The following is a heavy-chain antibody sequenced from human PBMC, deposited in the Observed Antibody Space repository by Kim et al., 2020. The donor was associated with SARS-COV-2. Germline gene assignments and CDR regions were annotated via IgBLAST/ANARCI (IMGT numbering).Heavy chain of an antibody. CDR2: IYYSGTT. V-gene: IGHV4-59*13. J-gene: IGHJ4*02. CDR3: ARTPGRGGADY. D-gene: IGHD1-26*01. Sequence: SETMSLTCTVSGGSINSYYWSWMRQPPGKGLEWIGYIYYSGTTNYNPSLKSRVTISVDTSQNQFSLNLRSVTAADTAVYYCARTPGRGGADYWGQGTLVTVSS. CDR1: GGSINSYY.